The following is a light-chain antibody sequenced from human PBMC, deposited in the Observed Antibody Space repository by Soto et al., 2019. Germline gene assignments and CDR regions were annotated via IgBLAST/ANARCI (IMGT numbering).Light chain of an antibody. V-gene: IGLV8-61*01. CDR2: STI. CDR1: SGSVSTSYY. J-gene: IGLJ3*02. Sequence: QTVVTQEPSFSVSPGGTVTLTCGLTSGSVSTSYYPSWYQQTPGQAPRTLIYSTITRSSGVPDRFSGSILGNKAALTITGGQADDESDYYCVLYMGNGIWVFGGGTKLTVL. CDR3: VLYMGNGIWV.